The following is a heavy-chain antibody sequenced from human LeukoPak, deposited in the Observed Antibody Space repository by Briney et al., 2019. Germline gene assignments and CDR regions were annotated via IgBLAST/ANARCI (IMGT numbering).Heavy chain of an antibody. CDR1: GFTVSSNY. CDR2: ISSSSSYI. Sequence: GGSLRLSCAASGFTVSSNYMNWVRQAPGKGLEWVSSISSSSSYIYYADSVKGRFTISRDNAKNSLYLQMNSLRAEDTAVYYCARVRRTTVVTPYDAFGIWGQGTMVTVSS. J-gene: IGHJ3*02. D-gene: IGHD4-23*01. V-gene: IGHV3-21*01. CDR3: ARVRRTTVVTPYDAFGI.